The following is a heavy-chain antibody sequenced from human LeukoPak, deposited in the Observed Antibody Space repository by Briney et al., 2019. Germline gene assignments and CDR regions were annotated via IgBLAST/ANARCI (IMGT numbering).Heavy chain of an antibody. CDR2: IYTGGST. J-gene: IGHJ4*02. CDR1: GGSMTSGSYY. Sequence: PSETLSLTCTVSGGSMTSGSYYWNWIRQPAGKGLEWIVRIYTGGSTYHNPSLKSRVTISLDTSKNQFSLELTSVTAADTAVYYCARDPGIVGATVSDYWGQGTLVTVSS. V-gene: IGHV4-61*02. CDR3: ARDPGIVGATVSDY. D-gene: IGHD1-26*01.